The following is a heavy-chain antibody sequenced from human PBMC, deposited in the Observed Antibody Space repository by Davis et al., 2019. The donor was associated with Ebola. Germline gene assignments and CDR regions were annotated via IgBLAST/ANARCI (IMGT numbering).Heavy chain of an antibody. D-gene: IGHD3/OR15-3a*01. CDR2: ISSSSSYI. Sequence: GESLKISCAASGFTFSSYSMNWVRQAPGKGLEWVSSISSSSSYIYYADSVKGRFTISRDNAKNSLYLQMNSLRAEDTAVYYCARDRSFGLYLDYWGQGTLVTVSS. CDR1: GFTFSSYS. CDR3: ARDRSFGLYLDY. V-gene: IGHV3-21*04. J-gene: IGHJ4*02.